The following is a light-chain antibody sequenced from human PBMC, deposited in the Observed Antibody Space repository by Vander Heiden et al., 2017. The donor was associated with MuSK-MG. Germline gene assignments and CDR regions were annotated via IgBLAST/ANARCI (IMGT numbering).Light chain of an antibody. J-gene: IGLJ1*01. CDR2: EVN. CDR1: SSDVGAYNF. Sequence: QSALTQPASVSGSPGQSITISCTGTSSDVGAYNFVSWYQHHPGKAPKIMIYEVNNRPSGVSNRFSGSKSGNTASLTISGLQAEDEADYYCSSFTTSKMDVFGIGTKVTVL. V-gene: IGLV2-14*01. CDR3: SSFTTSKMDV.